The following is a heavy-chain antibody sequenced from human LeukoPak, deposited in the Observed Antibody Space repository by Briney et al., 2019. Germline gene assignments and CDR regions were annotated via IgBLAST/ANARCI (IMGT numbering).Heavy chain of an antibody. V-gene: IGHV4-61*01. D-gene: IGHD3-3*01. CDR3: ARGPTTIFGVVIYYYGMDV. CDR2: IYYSGST. J-gene: IGHJ6*02. CDR1: GGSVSSGSYY. Sequence: SETLSLTCTVSGGSVSSGSYYWSWIRQPPGKGLELIGYIYYSGSTNYNPSLKSRVTISVDTSKNQFSLKLSSVTAADTAVYYCARGPTTIFGVVIYYYGMDVWGQGTTVTVSS.